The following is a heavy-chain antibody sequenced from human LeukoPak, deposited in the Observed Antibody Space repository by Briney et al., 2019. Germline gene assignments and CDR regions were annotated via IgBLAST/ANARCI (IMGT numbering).Heavy chain of an antibody. CDR2: VSGSGDTT. CDR1: GFAFSSSA. D-gene: IGHD2-15*01. CDR3: AKSGGRYNNYYMDV. J-gene: IGHJ6*03. V-gene: IGHV3-23*01. Sequence: PGGSLRLSCAASGFAFSSSAMSWVRQAPGKGLQWVSAVSGSGDTTYYADSVKGRFTISRDNSKNTMYLQMNSLRAEDTAVYYCAKSGGRYNNYYMDVWGKGTTVTVSS.